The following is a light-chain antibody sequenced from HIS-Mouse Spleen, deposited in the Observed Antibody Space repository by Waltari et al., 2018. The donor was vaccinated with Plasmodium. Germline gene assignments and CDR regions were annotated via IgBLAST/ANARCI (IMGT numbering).Light chain of an antibody. V-gene: IGKV1-27*01. CDR2: SAS. Sequence: DIQLTQSPSSLSASVGDRVTITCRVSQGIGSYLNWYRQKPGKVPKLLIYSASNLQSGVPSRFSGSGSGTDFTLTISSLQPEDVATYYGQRTYYAPPLTFGGGTKVEIK. J-gene: IGKJ4*01. CDR1: QGIGSY. CDR3: QRTYYAPPLT.